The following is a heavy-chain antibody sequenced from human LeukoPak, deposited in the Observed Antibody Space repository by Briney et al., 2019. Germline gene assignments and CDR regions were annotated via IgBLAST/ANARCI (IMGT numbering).Heavy chain of an antibody. CDR3: ARGADLPYYMDV. Sequence: ASVKVSCKASGYTFTSYGISWVRQAPGQGLEWMGWISAYNGNTNYAQKLQGRVTMTTDTSTSTAYMELSSLRSEDTAVYYCARGADLPYYMDVWGKGTAVTVSS. CDR2: ISAYNGNT. V-gene: IGHV1-18*01. J-gene: IGHJ6*03. CDR1: GYTFTSYG.